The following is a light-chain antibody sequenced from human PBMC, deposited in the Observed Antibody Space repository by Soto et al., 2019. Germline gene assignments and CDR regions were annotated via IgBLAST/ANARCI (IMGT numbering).Light chain of an antibody. CDR2: GAS. V-gene: IGKV3-20*01. Sequence: EIVLSQCPGTLSLSPGERATLSCRASQSVSSNYLAWYQQKPGQAPRLLIYGASSRATGIPDRFSGSGSGTDFTLTISSLEPEDFAVYHCQQYSSSPLTFGGGTKVEIK. CDR1: QSVSSNY. J-gene: IGKJ4*01. CDR3: QQYSSSPLT.